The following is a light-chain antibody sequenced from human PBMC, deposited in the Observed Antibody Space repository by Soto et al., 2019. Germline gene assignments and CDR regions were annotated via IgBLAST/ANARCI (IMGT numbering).Light chain of an antibody. J-gene: IGKJ5*01. Sequence: DIQMTQSPSSQSASVGDRVAITCRASQGISNFLAWYQQKPGKVPKLLISAASTLQSGVPSRFSGSGSGTDFTLPITSLQPEDVATYYCQKYSSVITFGQGTRLEI. CDR3: QKYSSVIT. CDR1: QGISNF. V-gene: IGKV1-27*01. CDR2: AAS.